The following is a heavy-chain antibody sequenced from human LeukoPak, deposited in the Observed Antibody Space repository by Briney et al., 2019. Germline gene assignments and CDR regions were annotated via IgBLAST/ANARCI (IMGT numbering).Heavy chain of an antibody. D-gene: IGHD3-16*01. CDR3: ARAYSARGENRYYYYYMDV. V-gene: IGHV4-39*07. CDR2: INHSGST. CDR1: GGSISSGSYY. J-gene: IGHJ6*03. Sequence: SQTLSLTCTVSGGSISSGSYYWSWIRQPPGKGLEWIGEINHSGSTNYNPSLKSRVTISVDTSKNQFSLKLSSVTAADTAVYYCARAYSARGENRYYYYYMDVWGKGTTVTISS.